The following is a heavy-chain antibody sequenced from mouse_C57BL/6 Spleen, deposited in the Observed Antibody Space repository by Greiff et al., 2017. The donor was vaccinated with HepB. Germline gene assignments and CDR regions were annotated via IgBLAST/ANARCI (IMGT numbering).Heavy chain of an antibody. CDR2: ISSGGSYT. CDR1: GFTFSSYG. D-gene: IGHD4-1*01. CDR3: ARQQTGNYAMDY. J-gene: IGHJ4*01. Sequence: EVMLVESGGDLVKPGGSLKLSCAASGFTFSSYGMSWVRQTPDKRLEWVATISSGGSYTYYPDSVKGRFTISRDNAKNTLYLQMSSLKSEDTAMYYCARQQTGNYAMDYWGQGTSVTVSS. V-gene: IGHV5-6*01.